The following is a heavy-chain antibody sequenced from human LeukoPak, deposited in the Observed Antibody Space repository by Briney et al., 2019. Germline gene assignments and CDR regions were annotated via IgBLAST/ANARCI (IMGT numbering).Heavy chain of an antibody. CDR1: GFTFSSYA. D-gene: IGHD5-18*01. Sequence: GGSLRLSCAASGFTFSSYAMSWVRQAPGKGLEWVSAISGSGGSTYYADSVKGRFTIFRDNSKDTLYLQMSSLRAEDTAVYYCANQGYSYGSNYFDYWGQGTLVTVSS. J-gene: IGHJ4*02. V-gene: IGHV3-23*01. CDR3: ANQGYSYGSNYFDY. CDR2: ISGSGGST.